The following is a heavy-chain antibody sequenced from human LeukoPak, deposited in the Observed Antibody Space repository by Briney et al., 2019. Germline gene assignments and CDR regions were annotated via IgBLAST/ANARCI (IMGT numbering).Heavy chain of an antibody. CDR2: IYYSGST. CDR3: ARVSGGYVDY. V-gene: IGHV4-30-4*01. Sequence: SQTLSLTCTVSGGSISSGGYSWSWIRQPPGKGLEWIGYIYYSGSTYYNPSLKSRVTISVDTSKNQFSLKLSSVTAADTAVYYCARVSGGYVDYWGQGTLVTVSS. CDR1: GGSISSGGYS. J-gene: IGHJ4*02. D-gene: IGHD2-15*01.